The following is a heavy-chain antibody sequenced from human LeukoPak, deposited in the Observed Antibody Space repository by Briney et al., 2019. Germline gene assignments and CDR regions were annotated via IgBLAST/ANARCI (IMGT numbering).Heavy chain of an antibody. CDR2: ISGSGGST. CDR1: GFTFSSYA. Sequence: GGSLRLSCAASGFTFSSYAMSWVRQAPGKGLEWVSAISGSGGSTYYADSVKGRFTISRDNSKNTLYLQMNSLRAEDTALYYCAKDPNRYYYETTCDDSWGQGTLVTVSS. D-gene: IGHD3-22*01. J-gene: IGHJ4*02. V-gene: IGHV3-23*01. CDR3: AKDPNRYYYETTCDDS.